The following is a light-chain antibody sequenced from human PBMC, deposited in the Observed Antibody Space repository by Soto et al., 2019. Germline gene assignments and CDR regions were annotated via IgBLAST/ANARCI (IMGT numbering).Light chain of an antibody. CDR3: AAWDDSLNGWV. V-gene: IGLV1-44*01. CDR1: SSNIGSNT. J-gene: IGLJ3*02. Sequence: QAVVTQPPSASGTPGQRVTIFCSGSSSNIGSNTVNWYQQLPGTAPKLLIYRNNQRPSGVPDRFSGSKSGTSASLAISGLQSEDEADYYCAAWDDSLNGWVFGGGTQLTVL. CDR2: RNN.